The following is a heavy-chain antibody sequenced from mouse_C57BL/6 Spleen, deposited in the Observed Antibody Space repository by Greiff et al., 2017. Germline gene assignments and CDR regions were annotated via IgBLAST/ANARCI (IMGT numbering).Heavy chain of an antibody. Sequence: VQRVESGPGLVAPSPSLSITCTVSGFSLTSYAISWVRQPPGKGMEWLGVIWTGGGTNYNSARKSRLSISKDNSKSQVFLKMNSQQTDDTARYYCARAYSNYNAMDYWGQGTSVTVSS. V-gene: IGHV2-9-1*01. CDR3: ARAYSNYNAMDY. J-gene: IGHJ4*01. CDR2: IWTGGGT. CDR1: GFSLTSYA. D-gene: IGHD2-5*01.